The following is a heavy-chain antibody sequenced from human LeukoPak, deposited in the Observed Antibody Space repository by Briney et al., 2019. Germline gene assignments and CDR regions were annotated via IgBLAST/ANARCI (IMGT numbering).Heavy chain of an antibody. V-gene: IGHV3-30-3*01. CDR1: GFTFSSYA. J-gene: IGHJ4*02. CDR3: ARDDYGDYVDY. CDR2: ISYDGSNK. Sequence: GRSLRLCCAASGFTFSSYAMHWVRQGPGHGLDWVAVISYDGSNKYYADSVKGRFTISRDNSKNTLYLQMNSLRAEDTAVYYCARDDYGDYVDYWGQGTLVTVSS. D-gene: IGHD4-17*01.